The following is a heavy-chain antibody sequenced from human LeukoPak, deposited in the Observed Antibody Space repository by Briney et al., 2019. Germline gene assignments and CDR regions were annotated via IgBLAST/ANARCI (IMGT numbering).Heavy chain of an antibody. J-gene: IGHJ4*02. CDR3: AREATWGEWYFDH. D-gene: IGHD3-3*01. V-gene: IGHV3-30*03. CDR2: IAADGGVK. CDR1: GITFSRHG. Sequence: QAGGSLRLSCVASGITFSRHGMDWVRQAQGKGLELVAVIAADGGVKQYADSVKGRFTVSRDNSKSTLYLQMNSLSVEDTAIYYCAREATWGEWYFDHWGQGTPVTVSS.